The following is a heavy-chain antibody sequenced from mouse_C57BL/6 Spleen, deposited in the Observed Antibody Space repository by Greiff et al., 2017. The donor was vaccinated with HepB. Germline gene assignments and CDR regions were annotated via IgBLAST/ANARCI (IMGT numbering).Heavy chain of an antibody. CDR1: GFTFSDYG. V-gene: IGHV5-17*01. D-gene: IGHD1-2*01. Sequence: EVNVVESGGGLVKPGGSLKLSCAASGFTFSDYGMHWVRQAPEKGLEWVAYISSGSSTIYYADTVKGRFTISRDNAKNTLFLQMTSLRSEDTAMYYCARAHYDGVYFDVWGTGTTVTVSS. CDR3: ARAHYDGVYFDV. J-gene: IGHJ1*03. CDR2: ISSGSSTI.